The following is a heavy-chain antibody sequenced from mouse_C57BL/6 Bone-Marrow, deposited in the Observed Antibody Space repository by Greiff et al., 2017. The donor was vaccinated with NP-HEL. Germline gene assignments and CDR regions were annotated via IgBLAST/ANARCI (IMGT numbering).Heavy chain of an antibody. CDR3: ARDADGYSFAY. J-gene: IGHJ3*01. CDR2: SRNNANDYTT. CDR1: GFTFSDFY. V-gene: IGHV7-1*01. Sequence: DVKLVESGGGLVQSGRSLRLSCATSGFTFSDFYMEWVRQAPGKGLEWIAASRNNANDYTTASNVSGKGRFIVSRDTSQSLLYLQMIALRDDDTAIYYCARDADGYSFAYWGQGTLVTVSA. D-gene: IGHD2-3*01.